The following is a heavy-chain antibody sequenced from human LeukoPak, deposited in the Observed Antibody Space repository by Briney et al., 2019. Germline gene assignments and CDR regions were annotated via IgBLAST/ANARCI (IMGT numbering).Heavy chain of an antibody. CDR2: ISSSSSYT. D-gene: IGHD6-13*01. V-gene: IGHV3-21*01. Sequence: GGSLRLSCAASGFTFSSYSMNWVRQAPGKGLEWVSSISSSSSYTYYADSVKGRFTISRDNAKNSLYLQMNSLRAEDTAVYYCATDSSWYNWFDPWGQGTLVTVSS. CDR1: GFTFSSYS. J-gene: IGHJ5*02. CDR3: ATDSSWYNWFDP.